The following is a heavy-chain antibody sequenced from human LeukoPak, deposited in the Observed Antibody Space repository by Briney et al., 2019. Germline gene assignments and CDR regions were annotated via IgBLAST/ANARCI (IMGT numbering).Heavy chain of an antibody. J-gene: IGHJ3*02. CDR2: INHSGST. V-gene: IGHV4-34*01. D-gene: IGHD3-3*01. CDR1: GGSFSGYY. Sequence: SETLSLTCAVYGGSFSGYYWSWIRQPPGKGLEWIGEINHSGSTNYNPSLKSRVTISVDTSKNQFSLKLSSVTAADTAVYYCARRSPNYYDFWSSQGSGAFDIWGQGTMVTVSS. CDR3: ARRSPNYYDFWSSQGSGAFDI.